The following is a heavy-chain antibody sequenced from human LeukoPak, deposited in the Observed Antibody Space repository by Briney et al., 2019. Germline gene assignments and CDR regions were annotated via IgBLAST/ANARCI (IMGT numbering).Heavy chain of an antibody. CDR3: GGGGGGFGELWDYYYYGMDV. D-gene: IGHD3-10*01. J-gene: IGHJ6*02. V-gene: IGHV3-21*01. Sequence: GGSLRLSCAASGFTFSSYSMNWVRQAPGKGLEWVSSISSSSSYIYYADSVKGRFTISRDNAKNSLYLQMNSLRAEDTAVYYWGGGGGGFGELWDYYYYGMDVWGQGTTVTVSS. CDR1: GFTFSSYS. CDR2: ISSSSSYI.